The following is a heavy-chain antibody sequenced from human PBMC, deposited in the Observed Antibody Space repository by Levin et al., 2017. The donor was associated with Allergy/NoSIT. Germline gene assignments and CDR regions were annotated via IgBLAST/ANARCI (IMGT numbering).Heavy chain of an antibody. D-gene: IGHD5-18*01. V-gene: IGHV4-30-2*01. CDR3: ARVAGYSYGYYFDY. CDR2: IYLSGGT. Sequence: HSQTLSLTCAVSGGSISSGGYSWSWIRQPPGKGLEWIGNIYLSGGTNDNPSLKSRVTMSVDRSKNQFSLKLSYVTAADTAVYYCARVAGYSYGYYFDYWGPGTLVTVSS. J-gene: IGHJ4*02. CDR1: GGSISSGGYS.